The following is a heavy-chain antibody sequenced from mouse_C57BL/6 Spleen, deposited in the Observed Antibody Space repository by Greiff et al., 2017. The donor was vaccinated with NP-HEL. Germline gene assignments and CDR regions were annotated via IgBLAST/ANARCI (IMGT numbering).Heavy chain of an antibody. Sequence: VQLQQSGAELVRPGASVKLSCTASGFNIKDDYMHWVKQRPEQGLEWIGWIDPENGDTEYASKFQGKATITADTSSNTAYLQLSSLTSEDTAVYYCTTGDGSSPYWYFDVWGTGTTVTVSS. D-gene: IGHD1-1*01. CDR1: GFNIKDDY. V-gene: IGHV14-4*01. CDR2: IDPENGDT. CDR3: TTGDGSSPYWYFDV. J-gene: IGHJ1*03.